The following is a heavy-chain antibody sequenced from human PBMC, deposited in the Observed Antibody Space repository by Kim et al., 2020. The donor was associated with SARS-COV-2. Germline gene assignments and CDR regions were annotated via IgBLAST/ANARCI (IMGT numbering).Heavy chain of an antibody. D-gene: IGHD6-13*01. CDR3: ARDRGSSSWYYFDY. CDR1: GFTFSSYA. Sequence: GVSLRLSCAASGFTFSSYAMHWVRQAPGKGLEWVAVISYDGSNKYYADSVKGRFTISRDNSKNTLYLQMNSLRAEDTAVYYCARDRGSSSWYYFDYWGQGTLVTVSS. J-gene: IGHJ4*02. CDR2: ISYDGSNK. V-gene: IGHV3-30-3*01.